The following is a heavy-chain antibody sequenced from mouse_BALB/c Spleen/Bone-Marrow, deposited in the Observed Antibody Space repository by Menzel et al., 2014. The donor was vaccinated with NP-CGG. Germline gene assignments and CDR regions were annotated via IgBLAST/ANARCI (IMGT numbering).Heavy chain of an antibody. J-gene: IGHJ2*01. CDR1: GFTFSSYG. CDR2: ISSGGSYT. V-gene: IGHV5-6*02. Sequence: DVKLVESGGDLVEPGGSLKLSCAASGFTFSSYGMSWVRQTPDKRLEWVATISSGGSYTYYPDSVKGRFTISRDNAKNTLYLQMSSLKSEDTAMYYCARQTYYDYDGYFDYWGQGTTLTVSS. D-gene: IGHD2-4*01. CDR3: ARQTYYDYDGYFDY.